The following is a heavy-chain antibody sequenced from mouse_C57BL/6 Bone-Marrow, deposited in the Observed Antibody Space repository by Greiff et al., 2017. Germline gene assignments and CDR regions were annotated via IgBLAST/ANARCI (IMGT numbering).Heavy chain of an antibody. CDR3: ARQGYYAMDY. CDR1: GFTFSSYG. V-gene: IGHV5-6*01. Sequence: EVKLMESGGDLVKPGGSLKLSCAASGFTFSSYGMSWVRQTPDKRLEWVATISSGGSYTYYPDSVKGRFTISRANAKNTLYLQMSSLKSEDTAMYYCARQGYYAMDYWGQGTSVTVSS. CDR2: ISSGGSYT. J-gene: IGHJ4*01.